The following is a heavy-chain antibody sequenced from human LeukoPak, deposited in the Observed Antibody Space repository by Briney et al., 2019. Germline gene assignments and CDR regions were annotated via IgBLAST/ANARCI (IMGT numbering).Heavy chain of an antibody. CDR2: IYPGDSDT. V-gene: IGHV5-51*01. D-gene: IGHD3-22*01. Sequence: GESLKISCKGSGYSFTSYWIGWVRQMPGKGLEWMGIIYPGDSDTRYSPSFQGQVTISADKSISTAYLQWSSLKASDTAIYYCARGYYDSSGYHDAFDIWGQGTMVTVSS. J-gene: IGHJ3*02. CDR1: GYSFTSYW. CDR3: ARGYYDSSGYHDAFDI.